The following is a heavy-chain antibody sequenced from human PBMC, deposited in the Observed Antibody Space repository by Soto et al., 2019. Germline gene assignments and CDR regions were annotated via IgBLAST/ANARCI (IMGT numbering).Heavy chain of an antibody. J-gene: IGHJ6*02. CDR2: IYHTGNT. V-gene: IGHV4-30-4*01. Sequence: QVQLHQSGPGLVKPSQTLSLECTVIDGSVNTGDNYWSWVRQSPGRGLEWIGYIYHTGNTFYNPALDNRVTMSVDASKNQFSLTLTSVTASDTAVYFCAREPLDGMDVWGQGTNVTVSS. CDR3: AREPLDGMDV. CDR1: DGSVNTGDNY.